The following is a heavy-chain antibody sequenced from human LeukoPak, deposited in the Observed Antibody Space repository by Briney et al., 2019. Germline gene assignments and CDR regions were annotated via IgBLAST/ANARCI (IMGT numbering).Heavy chain of an antibody. CDR3: AKSPIAVAGTAVGNWFDP. J-gene: IGHJ5*02. CDR2: INHSGST. D-gene: IGHD6-19*01. Sequence: SETLSLTCAVYGGSFSGYYWSWIRQPPGKGLEWIGEINHSGSTNYNPSLKSRVTISVDTSKNQFSLKLSSVTAADTAVYYCAKSPIAVAGTAVGNWFDPWGQGTLVTVSS. CDR1: GGSFSGYY. V-gene: IGHV4-34*01.